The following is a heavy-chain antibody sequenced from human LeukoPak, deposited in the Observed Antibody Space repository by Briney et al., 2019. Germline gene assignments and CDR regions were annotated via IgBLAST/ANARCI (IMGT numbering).Heavy chain of an antibody. J-gene: IGHJ4*02. D-gene: IGHD4-17*01. Sequence: SETLSLTCAVYGGSFSGYYWSWIRQPPGKGLEWIGEINHSGSSNYNPSLKSRVTISVDTSKNQFSLKLSSVTAADTAVYYCARGPTTVTTGFDYWGQGTLVTVSS. CDR2: INHSGSS. V-gene: IGHV4-34*01. CDR3: ARGPTTVTTGFDY. CDR1: GGSFSGYY.